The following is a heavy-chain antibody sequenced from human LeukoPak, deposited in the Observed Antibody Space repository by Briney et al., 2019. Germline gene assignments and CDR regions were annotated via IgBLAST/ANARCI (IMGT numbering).Heavy chain of an antibody. D-gene: IGHD5-24*01. Sequence: GGSLRLSCAASGFTFSSYAMSWVRQAPGKGLEWVSAISGSGGGTHYADSVKGRFTISRDNSKNTLYLQMNSLRAEDTAVYYCAKDRGDGYKFFDYWGQGTLVTVSS. CDR1: GFTFSSYA. V-gene: IGHV3-23*01. J-gene: IGHJ4*02. CDR3: AKDRGDGYKFFDY. CDR2: ISGSGGGT.